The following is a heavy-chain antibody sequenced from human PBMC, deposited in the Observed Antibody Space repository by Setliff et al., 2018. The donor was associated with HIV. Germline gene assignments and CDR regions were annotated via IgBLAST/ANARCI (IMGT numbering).Heavy chain of an antibody. D-gene: IGHD4-17*01. CDR2: ISGSGGST. CDR3: AKDQSYGDYNPPYYFDY. Sequence: GGSLRLSCAASGFTFSSYAMSWVRQAPGKGLEWVPGISGSGGSTYYADSVKGRFTISRDYSKNTLYLQMNSLRAEDTAVYFCAKDQSYGDYNPPYYFDYWGQGTLVTVSS. V-gene: IGHV3-23*01. CDR1: GFTFSSYA. J-gene: IGHJ4*02.